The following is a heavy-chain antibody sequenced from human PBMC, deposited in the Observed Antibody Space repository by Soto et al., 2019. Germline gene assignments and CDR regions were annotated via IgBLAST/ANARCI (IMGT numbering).Heavy chain of an antibody. Sequence: LRLSCAASGFIFTNYAMNWVRQAPGKGLEWVSVIGGRGNSAYYADSVQGWFTISRDNSKNTLSLQMSSLTADDTAIYYCVREGRGSFDFWGRGTMVTVSS. D-gene: IGHD5-12*01. V-gene: IGHV3-23*01. CDR2: IGGRGNSA. CDR3: VREGRGSFDF. CDR1: GFIFTNYA. J-gene: IGHJ3*01.